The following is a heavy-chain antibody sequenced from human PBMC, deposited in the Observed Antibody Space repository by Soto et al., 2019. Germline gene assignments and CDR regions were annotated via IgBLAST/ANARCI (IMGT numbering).Heavy chain of an antibody. J-gene: IGHJ6*02. Sequence: QVHLVQSGAEVKNPGASVRGSCKSSGYIFNDYYIHWVRQAPGQVLEWMGWINPYNGGANFAQEFQGRVTMTRDTSLSIVYMEVTRLTYDDTAFYYCARNNYNYSGMDVWGQGTTGSVSS. CDR2: INPYNGGA. CDR1: GYIFNDYY. CDR3: ARNNYNYSGMDV. V-gene: IGHV1-2*02.